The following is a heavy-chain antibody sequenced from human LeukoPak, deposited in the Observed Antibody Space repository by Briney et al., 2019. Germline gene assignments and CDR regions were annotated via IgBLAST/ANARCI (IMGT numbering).Heavy chain of an antibody. CDR2: INHSGST. D-gene: IGHD3-3*01. CDR3: ARGLRGNDFWSSRYNWFDP. CDR1: GGSFSGYY. J-gene: IGHJ5*02. V-gene: IGHV4-34*01. Sequence: SENLSLNCAVYGGSFSGYYWSWIRQPPGKGLEWIGEINHSGSTNYNPSLKSRVTISVDTSKNQFSLKLSSVTAADTAVYYCARGLRGNDFWSSRYNWFDPWGQGTLVTVSS.